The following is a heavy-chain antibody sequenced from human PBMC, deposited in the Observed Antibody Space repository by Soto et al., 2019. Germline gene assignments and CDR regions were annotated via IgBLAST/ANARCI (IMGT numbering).Heavy chain of an antibody. D-gene: IGHD6-13*01. CDR3: ARRSISWYGYYYYYGMDV. CDR2: IYPGDSDT. Sequence: GESLKISCKGSGYIFTSYWIGWVRQMPGKGLEWMGIIYPGDSDTRYSPSFQGQVTISADKSISTAYLQWSSLKASDTAMYYCARRSISWYGYYYYYGMDVWGQGTTVTVSS. V-gene: IGHV5-51*01. J-gene: IGHJ6*02. CDR1: GYIFTSYW.